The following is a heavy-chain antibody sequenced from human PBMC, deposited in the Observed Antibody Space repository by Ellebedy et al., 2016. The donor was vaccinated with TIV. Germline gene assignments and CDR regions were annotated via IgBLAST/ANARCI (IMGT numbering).Heavy chain of an antibody. CDR2: INPNSGGT. CDR3: ARDSVPQLARNHYYYGMDV. J-gene: IGHJ6*02. D-gene: IGHD6-6*01. Sequence: ASVKVSXXASGYTFTGYYMHWVRQAPGQGLEWMGWINPNSGGTNYAQKFQGRVTMTRDTSISTAYMELSRLRSDDTAVYYCARDSVPQLARNHYYYGMDVWGQGTTVTVSS. V-gene: IGHV1-2*02. CDR1: GYTFTGYY.